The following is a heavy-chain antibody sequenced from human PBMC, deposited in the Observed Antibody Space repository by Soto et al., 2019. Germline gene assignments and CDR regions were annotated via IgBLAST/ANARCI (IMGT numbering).Heavy chain of an antibody. CDR1: GYTFTNFG. CDR2: ISPYNGNT. V-gene: IGHV1-18*01. CDR3: ARGRDYGDFYFDY. D-gene: IGHD4-17*01. J-gene: IGHJ4*02. Sequence: VASVQVSCKASGYTFTNFGINWVRQAPGLGLEWVGWISPYNGNTQTVEKLQGRVTMTTDTSTSTAYMELRSLRSDDTAVYYCARGRDYGDFYFDYWGQGTLVTVSS.